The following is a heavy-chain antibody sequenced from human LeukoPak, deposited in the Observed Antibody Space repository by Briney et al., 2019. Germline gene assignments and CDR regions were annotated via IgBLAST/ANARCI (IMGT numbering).Heavy chain of an antibody. J-gene: IGHJ4*02. CDR1: GFTFADYS. CDR2: IRSKLYGGTS. Sequence: GGSLRLSCTASGFTFADYSMSWVRQAPGKGLEWVSFIRSKLYGGTSEYAASVKGRFTISRDDSTSIAYLQMNSLKTEDTAVYYCSRDPNWASGYFDYWGQGTLVTVSS. D-gene: IGHD7-27*01. V-gene: IGHV3-49*04. CDR3: SRDPNWASGYFDY.